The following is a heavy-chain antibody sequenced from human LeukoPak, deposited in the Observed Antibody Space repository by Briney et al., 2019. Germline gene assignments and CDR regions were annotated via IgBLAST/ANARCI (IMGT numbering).Heavy chain of an antibody. CDR1: GFTFSNYW. J-gene: IGHJ1*01. Sequence: GGSLRLSCATSGFTFSNYWMNWVRQAPGKGLEWVANIKQDGGEKYYVDSVKGRFTISRDNAKNSLFLQMNGLRADDTAVYYCARDPQTNSWPEYFLHWGQGTLVTVSS. CDR3: ARDPQTNSWPEYFLH. D-gene: IGHD6-13*01. CDR2: IKQDGGEK. V-gene: IGHV3-7*04.